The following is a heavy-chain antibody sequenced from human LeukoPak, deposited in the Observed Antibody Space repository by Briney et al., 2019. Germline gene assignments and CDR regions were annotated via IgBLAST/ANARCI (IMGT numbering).Heavy chain of an antibody. CDR3: ARSESIAAYFDI. CDR1: GYTFTSYY. Sequence: ASVKVSCKASGYTFTSYYMHWVRQAPGQGLEWMGIINPSGGSTSYAQKFQGRVTMTRDTSISTAYMELSRLRSDDTAVYYCARSESIAAYFDIWGQGTMVTVSS. CDR2: INPSGGST. V-gene: IGHV1-46*01. D-gene: IGHD6-6*01. J-gene: IGHJ3*02.